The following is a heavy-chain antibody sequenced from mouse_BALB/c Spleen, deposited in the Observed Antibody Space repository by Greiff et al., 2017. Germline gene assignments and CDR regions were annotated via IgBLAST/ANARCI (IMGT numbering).Heavy chain of an antibody. V-gene: IGHV5-6-2*01. D-gene: IGHD2-2*01. CDR1: GFTFSSYY. CDR3: ARRGYEGAMDY. CDR2: INSNGGST. J-gene: IGHJ4*01. Sequence: EVQRVESGGGLVKLGGSLKLSCAASGFTFSSYYMSWVRQTPEKRLELVAAINSNGGSTYYPDTVKGRFTISRDNAKNTLYLQMSSLKSEDTALYYCARRGYEGAMDYWGQGTSVTGSS.